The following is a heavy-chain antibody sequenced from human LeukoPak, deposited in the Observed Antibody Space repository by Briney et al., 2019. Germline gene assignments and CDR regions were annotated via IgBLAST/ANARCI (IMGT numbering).Heavy chain of an antibody. V-gene: IGHV3-7*01. CDR3: AREGETITIFGVVIEYYFDY. J-gene: IGHJ4*02. Sequence: GGSPRLSCAASGFTFSSYWMSWVRQAPGKGLEWVANIKQDGSEKYYVDSVKGRFTISRDNAKNSLYLQMNSLRAEDTAVYYCAREGETITIFGVVIEYYFDYWGQGTLVTVSS. CDR2: IKQDGSEK. D-gene: IGHD3-3*01. CDR1: GFTFSSYW.